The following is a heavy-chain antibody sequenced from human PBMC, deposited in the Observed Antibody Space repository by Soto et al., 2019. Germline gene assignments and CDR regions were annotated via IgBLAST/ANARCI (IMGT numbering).Heavy chain of an antibody. Sequence: GGSLRLSCAASEYSFRSYWMTWVRQAPGKGLEWVALINEDGSQKYYVGSVKGRFIISRDNAKDSVYMQMDSLRAGDTAVYFCARVGRYGWDFDHWGQGTLVTVSS. V-gene: IGHV3-7*01. D-gene: IGHD5-18*01. J-gene: IGHJ4*02. CDR3: ARVGRYGWDFDH. CDR1: EYSFRSYW. CDR2: INEDGSQK.